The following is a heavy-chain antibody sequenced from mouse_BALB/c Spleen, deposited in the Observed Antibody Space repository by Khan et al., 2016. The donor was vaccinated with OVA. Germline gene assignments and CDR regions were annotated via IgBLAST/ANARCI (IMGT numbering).Heavy chain of an antibody. V-gene: IGHV5-6-5*01. CDR2: ISSGGNT. CDR1: GFTFSNYA. J-gene: IGHJ3*01. CDR3: ARDYWFDY. Sequence: EVQLVESGGGLVKPGGSLKVSCAASGFTFSNYAMSWVRQTAEKRMEWVASISSGGNTYFSDSVKGRFTISRDNVRNIVYLQISSLVSEDTTMYYCARDYWFDYLGQGTLVTVSA.